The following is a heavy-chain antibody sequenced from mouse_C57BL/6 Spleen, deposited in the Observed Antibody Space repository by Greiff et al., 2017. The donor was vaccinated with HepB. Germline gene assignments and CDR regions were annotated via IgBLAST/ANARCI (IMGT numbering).Heavy chain of an antibody. Sequence: QVQLQQPGAELVKPGASVKLSCKASGYTFTSYWMQWVKQRPGQGLEWIGEIDPSDSYTNYNQKFKGKATLTVDTSSSTAYMQLSSLTSEDSAVYYCARKRIEFDYWGQGTTLTVSS. V-gene: IGHV1-50*01. CDR2: IDPSDSYT. J-gene: IGHJ2*01. CDR3: ARKRIEFDY. CDR1: GYTFTSYW.